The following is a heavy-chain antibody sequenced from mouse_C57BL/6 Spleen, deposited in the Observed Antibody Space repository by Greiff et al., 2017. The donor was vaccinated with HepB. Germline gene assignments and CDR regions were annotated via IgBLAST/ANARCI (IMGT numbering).Heavy chain of an antibody. CDR1: GFTFSDYY. Sequence: EVMLVESGGGLVQPGGSLKLSCAASGFTFSDYYMYWVRQTPEKRLEWVAYISNGGGSTYYPDTVKGRFTISRDNAKNTLYLQMSRLKSEDTAMYYCARSQYYGSSYDYAMDYWGQGTSVTVSS. J-gene: IGHJ4*01. V-gene: IGHV5-12*01. CDR3: ARSQYYGSSYDYAMDY. D-gene: IGHD1-1*01. CDR2: ISNGGGST.